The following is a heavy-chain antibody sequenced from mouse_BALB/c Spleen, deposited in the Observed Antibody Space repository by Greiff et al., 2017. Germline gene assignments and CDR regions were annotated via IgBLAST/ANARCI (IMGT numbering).Heavy chain of an antibody. CDR2: IDPANGNT. Sequence: VQLQQSGAELVKPGASVKLSCTASGFNIKDTYMHWVKQRPEQGLEWIGRIDPANGNTKYDPKFQGKATITADTSSNTAYLQLSSLTSEDTAVYYCARGAYYDYGLYAMDYWGQGTSVTVSS. D-gene: IGHD2-4*01. V-gene: IGHV14-3*02. J-gene: IGHJ4*01. CDR3: ARGAYYDYGLYAMDY. CDR1: GFNIKDTY.